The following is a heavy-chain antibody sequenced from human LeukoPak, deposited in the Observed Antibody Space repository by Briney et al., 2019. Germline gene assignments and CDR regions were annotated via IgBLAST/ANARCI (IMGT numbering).Heavy chain of an antibody. CDR2: INPNSGGT. Sequence: GASVKVSCKASGYTFTGYYMHWVRQAPGQGLEWMGWINPNSGGTNYAQKFQGRVTMTRDTSISTAYMELSRLRSDDTAVYYCARVKGCSGGSCYYYYGMDAWGQGTTVTVSS. D-gene: IGHD2-15*01. CDR1: GYTFTGYY. CDR3: ARVKGCSGGSCYYYYGMDA. V-gene: IGHV1-2*02. J-gene: IGHJ6*02.